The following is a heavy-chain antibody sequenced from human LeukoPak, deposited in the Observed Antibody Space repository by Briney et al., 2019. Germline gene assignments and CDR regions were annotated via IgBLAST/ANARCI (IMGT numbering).Heavy chain of an antibody. J-gene: IGHJ6*02. CDR2: ISAYNGNT. CDR1: GYTFTSHG. D-gene: IGHD3-10*01. Sequence: SVKVSCKASGYTFTSHGISWVRQAPGQGLEWMGWISAYNGNTNYAQKLQGRVTMTTDTSTSTAYMELRSLRSDDTAVYYCARESRQSGRYANYYYYYYGMDVWGQGTTVPVSS. V-gene: IGHV1-18*01. CDR3: ARESRQSGRYANYYYYYYGMDV.